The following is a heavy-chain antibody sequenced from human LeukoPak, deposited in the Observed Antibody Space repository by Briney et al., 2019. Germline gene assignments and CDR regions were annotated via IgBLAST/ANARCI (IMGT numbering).Heavy chain of an antibody. CDR1: GFTFSSYS. D-gene: IGHD1-26*01. V-gene: IGHV3-48*04. J-gene: IGHJ4*02. CDR2: ISSSSSTI. CDR3: ARGGGSYQDYFDY. Sequence: GGSLRLSCAASGFTFSSYSMNWVRQAPGKGLEWVSYISSSSSTIYYADSVKGRFTISRDNAKNSLYLQMNSLRAEDTAVYYCARGGGSYQDYFDYWGQGTLVTVSS.